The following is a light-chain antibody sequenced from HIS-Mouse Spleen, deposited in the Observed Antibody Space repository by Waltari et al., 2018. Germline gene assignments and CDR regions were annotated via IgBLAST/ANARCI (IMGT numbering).Light chain of an antibody. V-gene: IGLV2-23*01. CDR2: EGS. CDR1: ISAVGSFNL. J-gene: IGLJ3*02. CDR3: CSYAGSSTWV. Sequence: QSALTQPASVSGSPGQSITISCTGTISAVGSFNLVSWYQQHPGKAPKLMIYEGSKRPSGVSNRFSGSKSGNTASLTISGLQAEDEADYYCCSYAGSSTWVFGGGTKLTVL.